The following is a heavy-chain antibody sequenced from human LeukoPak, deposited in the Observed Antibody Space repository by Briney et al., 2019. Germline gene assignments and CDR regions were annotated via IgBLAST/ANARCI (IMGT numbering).Heavy chain of an antibody. Sequence: SETLSLTCAVSGGSTSSSNWWSWVRQPPGKGLEWIGEIYHSGSTNYNPSLKSRVTISVDKSKNQFSLKLSSVTAADTAVYYCARERAAAGTRLDYWGQGTLVTVSS. CDR1: GGSTSSSNW. CDR2: IYHSGST. D-gene: IGHD6-13*01. CDR3: ARERAAAGTRLDY. V-gene: IGHV4-4*02. J-gene: IGHJ4*02.